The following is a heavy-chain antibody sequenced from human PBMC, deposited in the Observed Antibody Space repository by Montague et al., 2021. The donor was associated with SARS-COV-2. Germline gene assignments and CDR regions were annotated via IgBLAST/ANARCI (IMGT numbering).Heavy chain of an antibody. Sequence: SETLSLTCIVSGGSINSSTYYWAWIRQPPGKGLEWIATIYYRGACWSDPSLRSRVTISADTSRNQLNLKLTSVTAADMGLYYCARRVTRGAFDVWGQGTMVTVSS. CDR2: IYYRGAC. D-gene: IGHD1-1*01. J-gene: IGHJ3*01. V-gene: IGHV4-39*01. CDR1: GGSINSSTYY. CDR3: ARRVTRGAFDV.